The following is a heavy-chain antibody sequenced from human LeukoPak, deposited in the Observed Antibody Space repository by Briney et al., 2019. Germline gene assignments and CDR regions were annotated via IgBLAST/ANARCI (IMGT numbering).Heavy chain of an antibody. CDR1: GFTFSSYA. CDR2: ISYDGSNK. Sequence: PGRSLRLSCAASGFTFSSYAMHWVRQAPGKGLEWVAVISYDGSNKYYADSVKGRFTISRDNSKNTLYLQMNSLRAEDTAVYYCARDGGPGSGWSDFDYWGQGTTVTVSS. V-gene: IGHV3-30-3*01. D-gene: IGHD6-19*01. J-gene: IGHJ4*03. CDR3: ARDGGPGSGWSDFDY.